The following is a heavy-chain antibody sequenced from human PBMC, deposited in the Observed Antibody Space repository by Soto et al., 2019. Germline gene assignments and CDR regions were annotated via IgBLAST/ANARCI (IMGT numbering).Heavy chain of an antibody. CDR3: VRDWREYGMDD. V-gene: IGHV3-53*01. CDR1: GFTVSSNY. J-gene: IGHJ6*04. CDR2: IYSGGST. Sequence: GGSLRLSCAASGFTVSSNYMSWVRQAPGKGLEWVSVIYSGGSTYYADSVKGRFTISRDNSKNTLYLQMNSLRAEDTAAYYCVRDWREYGMDDWGSGTTVNASS.